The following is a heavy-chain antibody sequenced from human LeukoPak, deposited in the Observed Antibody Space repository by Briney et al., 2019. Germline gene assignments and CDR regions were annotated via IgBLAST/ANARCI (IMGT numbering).Heavy chain of an antibody. V-gene: IGHV4-39*07. Sequence: SETLSLTCTASGGSISGSSYYWGWIRQPPGKGLEWIGSIYYSGSTYYNPSLKSRVTISVDTSKNQFSLKLSSVTAADTAVYYCARVGSDYSNYFYYYYYYMDVWGKGTTVTVSS. CDR3: ARVGSDYSNYFYYYYYYMDV. CDR2: IYYSGST. D-gene: IGHD4-11*01. J-gene: IGHJ6*03. CDR1: GGSISGSSYY.